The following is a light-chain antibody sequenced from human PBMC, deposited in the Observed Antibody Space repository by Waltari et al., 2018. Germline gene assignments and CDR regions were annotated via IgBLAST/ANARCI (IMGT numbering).Light chain of an antibody. Sequence: EIVLTQSTGHLSLSPVERATLSCRASQIVSSSYLAWYQQKPGQAPMLLIYGASSSATGIPDRFSGSGSGTDFTLTISRLEPEDFAVYYCQQYGSSPTFGGGTKVEIK. V-gene: IGKV3-20*01. CDR2: GAS. J-gene: IGKJ4*01. CDR3: QQYGSSPT. CDR1: QIVSSSY.